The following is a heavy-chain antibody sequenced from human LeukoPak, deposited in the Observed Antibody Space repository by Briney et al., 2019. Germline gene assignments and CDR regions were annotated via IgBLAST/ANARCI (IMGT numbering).Heavy chain of an antibody. CDR1: GFTFSSYW. CDR2: IKQDGSEK. V-gene: IGHV3-7*01. D-gene: IGHD5-12*01. J-gene: IGHJ6*03. Sequence: GGSLRLSCAASGFTFSSYWMSWVRQAPGKGLEWVANIKQDGSEKYYVDSVKGRFTISRDNAKNTLYLQMNSLRAEDTAVYYCARGSGYDCGRDYYYMDVWGKGTTVTVSS. CDR3: ARGSGYDCGRDYYYMDV.